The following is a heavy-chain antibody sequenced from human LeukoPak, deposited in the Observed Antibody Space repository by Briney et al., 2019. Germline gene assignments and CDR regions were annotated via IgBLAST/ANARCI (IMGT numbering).Heavy chain of an antibody. CDR1: GGSISSSNW. V-gene: IGHV4-4*02. CDR2: IYHSGST. Sequence: NTSETLSLTCAVSGGSISSSNWWSWVRQPPGKGLEWIGEIYHSGSTNYNPSLKSRVTISVDTSKNQFSLKLSSVTAADTAVYYCARKWPGDAFDIWGQGTMVTVSS. D-gene: IGHD5-12*01. CDR3: ARKWPGDAFDI. J-gene: IGHJ3*02.